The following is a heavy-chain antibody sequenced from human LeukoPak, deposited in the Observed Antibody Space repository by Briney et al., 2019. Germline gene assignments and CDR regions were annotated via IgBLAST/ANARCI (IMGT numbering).Heavy chain of an antibody. Sequence: GGSLRLSCAASGFTFSSYGMHWVRQAPGKGLEWVAVIWYDGSNKYYADSVKGRFTISRDNSKNTLYLQMNSLRAEDTAVYYCARDYNVYGDVYGMDVWGQGTTVTVSS. D-gene: IGHD5/OR15-5a*01. CDR3: ARDYNVYGDVYGMDV. CDR1: GFTFSSYG. CDR2: IWYDGSNK. J-gene: IGHJ6*02. V-gene: IGHV3-33*01.